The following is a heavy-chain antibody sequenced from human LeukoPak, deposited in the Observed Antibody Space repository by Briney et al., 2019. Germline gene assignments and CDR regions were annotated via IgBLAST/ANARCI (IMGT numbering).Heavy chain of an antibody. CDR2: ISAYNGNT. Sequence: ASVKVSCKASGYTFTSYGISWVRQAPGQGLEWMGWISAYNGNTNYAQKLQGRVTMTTDTSTSTAYMELRSLRSDDTAVYYCARSTLWFGELSSLDYWGQGTLVTVPS. D-gene: IGHD3-10*01. CDR3: ARSTLWFGELSSLDY. CDR1: GYTFTSYG. J-gene: IGHJ4*02. V-gene: IGHV1-18*01.